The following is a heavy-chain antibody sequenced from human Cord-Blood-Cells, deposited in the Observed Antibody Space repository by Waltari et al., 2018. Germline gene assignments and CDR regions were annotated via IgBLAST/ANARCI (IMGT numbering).Heavy chain of an antibody. D-gene: IGHD4-17*01. Sequence: QLQLQESGPGLVKPSETLSLTCTVSGGSISSSSYYWGWIRQPPGKGLEWIGSIYYSGSTYYNPSLKSRVTISVATSKNQFSLKLSSVTAADTAVYYCARPFYGDYWYFDLWGRGTLVTVSS. V-gene: IGHV4-39*01. CDR3: ARPFYGDYWYFDL. CDR2: IYYSGST. J-gene: IGHJ2*01. CDR1: GGSISSSSYY.